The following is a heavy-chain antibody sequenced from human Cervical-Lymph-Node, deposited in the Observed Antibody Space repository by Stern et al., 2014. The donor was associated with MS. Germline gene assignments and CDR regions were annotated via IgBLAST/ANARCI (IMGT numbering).Heavy chain of an antibody. CDR1: GGSMSRSY. D-gene: IGHD2/OR15-2a*01. V-gene: IGHV4-59*01. CDR2: IFSTGNT. Sequence: VQLVESGPGLVKTSETLSLTCTVSGGSMSRSYWHWIRQPPGKGLEWIGYIFSTGNTNYNTSLQSRVTISLDTSNNQISLKLTSVTAADTAVYFCARSSIAPKLWFDPWGQGTQVTVSS. CDR3: ARSSIAPKLWFDP. J-gene: IGHJ5*02.